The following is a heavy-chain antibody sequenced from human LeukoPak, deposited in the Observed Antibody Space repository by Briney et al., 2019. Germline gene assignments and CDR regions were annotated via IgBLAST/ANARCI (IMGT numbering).Heavy chain of an antibody. J-gene: IGHJ4*02. CDR1: GFTFSSYV. CDR2: ISSDENNK. Sequence: GGSLRLSCAASGFTFSSYVMHWVRQAPGKGLEWVALISSDENNKYHADSVKGRFTISRDNSKNTLFLQMNSLRPEDTAVYYCASKWFCGGDCYYQIDFWGQGTLVTVSS. CDR3: ASKWFCGGDCYYQIDF. D-gene: IGHD2-21*02. V-gene: IGHV3-30*03.